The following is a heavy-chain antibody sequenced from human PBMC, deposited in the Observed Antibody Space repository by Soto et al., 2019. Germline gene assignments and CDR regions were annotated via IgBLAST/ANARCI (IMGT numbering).Heavy chain of an antibody. V-gene: IGHV4-34*01. CDR2: INHSGST. CDR3: GRCRVSGWRYYYYGMDV. D-gene: IGHD6-25*01. J-gene: IGHJ6*02. Sequence: PSETLSLTCAVYGGSFSGYYWSWIRQPPGKGLEWIGEINHSGSTNYNPSLKSRVTISVDTSKNQFSLKLSSVTAADTAVYYCGRCRVSGWRYYYYGMDVWGQASTITVSS. CDR1: GGSFSGYY.